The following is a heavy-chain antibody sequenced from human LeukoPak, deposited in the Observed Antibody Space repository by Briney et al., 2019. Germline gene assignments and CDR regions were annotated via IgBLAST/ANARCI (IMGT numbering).Heavy chain of an antibody. J-gene: IGHJ4*02. CDR1: EFSVGSNY. V-gene: IGHV3-53*01. CDR2: IYSGGST. Sequence: PGGSLRLSCAASEFSVGSNYMTWVRQAPGKGLEWVSLIYSGGSTYYADSVKGRFTISRDNSKNTLYLQMNSLRAEDTAIYYCAKESSLLRGPTVIYHFDFWGQGTLVTVSS. CDR3: AKESSLLRGPTVIYHFDF. D-gene: IGHD3-10*01.